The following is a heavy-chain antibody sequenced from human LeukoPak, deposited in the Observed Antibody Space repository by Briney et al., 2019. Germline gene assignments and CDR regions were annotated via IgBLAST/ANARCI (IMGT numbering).Heavy chain of an antibody. V-gene: IGHV3-23*01. CDR3: AKGNTWAPYAFDI. CDR1: GFTFSSYA. CDR2: ISGTIGAT. Sequence: GGSLRLSCAASGFTFSSYAMSWVRQAPWKGLDWVSAISGTIGATYYADSVKGRFTISRDNSKNTLYLQMNSLRAEDTAVYYCAKGNTWAPYAFDIWGQGTMVTVSS. J-gene: IGHJ3*02.